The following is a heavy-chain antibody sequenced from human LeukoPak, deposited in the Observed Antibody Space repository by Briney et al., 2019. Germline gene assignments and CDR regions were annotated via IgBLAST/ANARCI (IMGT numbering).Heavy chain of an antibody. J-gene: IGHJ4*02. D-gene: IGHD2-15*01. CDR1: GFTFSNYG. CDR2: ISYDGNNK. Sequence: GESLRLSCAASGFTFSNYGIHWVRQAPGKGLEWVAVISYDGNNKHYADSVKGRFTISRDNSKNTLFLQMNSLRAEDTAVYYCAKGVDYCSGGSCPADYWGPGTLVTVSS. V-gene: IGHV3-30*18. CDR3: AKGVDYCSGGSCPADY.